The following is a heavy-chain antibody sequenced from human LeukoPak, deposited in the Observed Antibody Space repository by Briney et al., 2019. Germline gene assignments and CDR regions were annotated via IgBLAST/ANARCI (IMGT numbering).Heavy chain of an antibody. CDR1: GGSVSSGSYY. CDR3: ARVLVEATTLIDY. D-gene: IGHD5-12*01. CDR2: IYYSGST. Sequence: SETLSLTCTVSGGSVSSGSYYWSWIRQPPGKGLEWIGYIYYSGSTNYNPSLKSRVTLSVDTSKNQFSLKLSSVTAADTAVYYCARVLVEATTLIDYWGQGTLVTVSS. V-gene: IGHV4-61*01. J-gene: IGHJ4*02.